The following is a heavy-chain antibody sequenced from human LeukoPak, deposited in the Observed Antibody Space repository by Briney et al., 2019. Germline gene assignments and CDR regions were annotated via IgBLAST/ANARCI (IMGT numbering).Heavy chain of an antibody. CDR3: ARHLYDYVWGSYRYEYYFDY. D-gene: IGHD3-16*02. Sequence: SETLSLTCTVSGGSISSSSYYWGWIGQPPGKGLEWFGSLYCGGSTYYNPSLKSRVTISVDTSKNQFSLKLSSVTAADTAVYYCARHLYDYVWGSYRYEYYFDYWGQGTLVTVSS. CDR1: GGSISSSSYY. J-gene: IGHJ4*02. CDR2: LYCGGST. V-gene: IGHV4-39*01.